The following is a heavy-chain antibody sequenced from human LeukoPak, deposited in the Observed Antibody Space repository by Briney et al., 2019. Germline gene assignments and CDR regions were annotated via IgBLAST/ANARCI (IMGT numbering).Heavy chain of an antibody. Sequence: TGGSLRLSCAASGFTFDDYGMSWVRQAPGKGLEWVSGINWNGGSTGYADSVKGRFTIPRDNAKNSLYLQMSNLRAEDTAVYFCARGGGLDVWGQGATVTVSS. J-gene: IGHJ6*02. CDR3: ARGGGLDV. V-gene: IGHV3-20*04. CDR1: GFTFDDYG. D-gene: IGHD3-16*01. CDR2: INWNGGST.